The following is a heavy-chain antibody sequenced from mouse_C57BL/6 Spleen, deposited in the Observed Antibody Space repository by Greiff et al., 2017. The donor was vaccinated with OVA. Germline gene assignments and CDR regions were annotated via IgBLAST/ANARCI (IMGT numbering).Heavy chain of an antibody. J-gene: IGHJ4*01. CDR2: IYPSDSEN. V-gene: IGHV1-61*01. CDR3: ARKGSSYDYAMDY. D-gene: IGHD1-1*01. Sequence: QVQLKQPGAELVRPGSSVKLSCKASGYTFTSYWMDWVKQRPGQGLEWIGNIYPSDSENHYNQKFKDKATLTVDKSSSTAYMQLSSLTCQDSAVYYWARKGSSYDYAMDYWGQGTSVTVSS. CDR1: GYTFTSYW.